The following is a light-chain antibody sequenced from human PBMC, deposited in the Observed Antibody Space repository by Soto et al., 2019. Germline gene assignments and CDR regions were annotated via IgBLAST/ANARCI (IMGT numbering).Light chain of an antibody. Sequence: DIQMTQSPSSLSASVGDRVTIACRSSHTINIYLNWYQQKPGQAPKLLIHTASTVHSGVPSRFSGSGSVTDFTLTINNLQPEEFATYYCQQSYSSVRTFGQGTKVEL. CDR3: QQSYSSVRT. CDR2: TAS. V-gene: IGKV1-39*01. J-gene: IGKJ1*01. CDR1: HTINIY.